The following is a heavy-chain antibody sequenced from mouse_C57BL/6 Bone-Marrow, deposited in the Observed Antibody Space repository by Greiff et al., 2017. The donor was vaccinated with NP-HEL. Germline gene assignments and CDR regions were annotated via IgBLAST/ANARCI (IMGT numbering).Heavy chain of an antibody. J-gene: IGHJ1*03. CDR2: IYPGSGST. D-gene: IGHD1-1*01. Sequence: QVQLQQPGAELVKPGASVKMSCKASGYTFTSYWITWVKQRPGQGLEWIGDIYPGSGSTNYNEKFKSKATLTVDSSSSTAYMQLSSLTSEDSAVYYCARGGHHYYGSWYWYFDVWGTGTTVTVSS. CDR1: GYTFTSYW. V-gene: IGHV1-55*01. CDR3: ARGGHHYYGSWYWYFDV.